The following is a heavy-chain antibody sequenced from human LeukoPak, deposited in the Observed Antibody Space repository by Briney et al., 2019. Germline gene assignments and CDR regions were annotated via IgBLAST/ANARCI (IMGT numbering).Heavy chain of an antibody. CDR3: AGRARRNAFDI. CDR2: IYYSGST. J-gene: IGHJ3*02. CDR1: GGSISSGDYY. Sequence: SETLSLTCTVSGGSISSGDYYWSRNRQPPGKGLEWIGYIYYSGSTYYNPSLKSRVTISVDTSNNQFSLKLSSVTAADTAVYYCAGRARRNAFDIWGQGTMVTVSS. V-gene: IGHV4-30-4*08.